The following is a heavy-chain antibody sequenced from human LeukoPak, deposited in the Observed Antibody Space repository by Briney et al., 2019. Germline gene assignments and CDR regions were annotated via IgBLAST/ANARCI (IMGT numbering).Heavy chain of an antibody. CDR1: GGSISSSTYC. CDR3: ARAWSGSSVDY. V-gene: IGHV4-39*07. Sequence: PSETLSLTCTVSGGSISSSTYCWSWVRQPPGKGLEWIGCMYHSGNTYYSSSLKGRVTISVDTSKNQFSLKLSSVTAADTAVYYCARAWSGSSVDYWGQGTLVTVSS. D-gene: IGHD2-15*01. CDR2: MYHSGNT. J-gene: IGHJ4*02.